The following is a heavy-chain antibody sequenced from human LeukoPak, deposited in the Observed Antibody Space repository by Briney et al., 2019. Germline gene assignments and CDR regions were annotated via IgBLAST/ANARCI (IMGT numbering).Heavy chain of an antibody. CDR1: GGSISSGGYH. CDR3: ARVGETGTTLDY. V-gene: IGHV4-30-2*01. Sequence: PSETLSLTCTVSGGSISSGGYHWSWIRQPPGKGLEWIGYIYHSGSTYYNPSLKSRVTISVDRSKNQFSLKLSSVTAADTAVYYCARVGETGTTLDYWGQGTLVTVSS. J-gene: IGHJ4*02. D-gene: IGHD1-1*01. CDR2: IYHSGST.